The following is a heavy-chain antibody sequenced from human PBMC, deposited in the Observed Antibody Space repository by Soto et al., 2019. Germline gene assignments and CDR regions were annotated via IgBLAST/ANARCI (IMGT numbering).Heavy chain of an antibody. V-gene: IGHV3-43*01. D-gene: IGHD4-17*01. CDR2: ISWDGGST. CDR3: AKAPKFDPYGVHY. Sequence: GGSLRLSCAASGFTFDDYTMHWVRQAPGKGLEWVSLISWDGGSTYYADSVKGRFTISRDNSKNSLYLQMNSLRTEDTALYYCAKAPKFDPYGVHYLGQGSLVNVSS. J-gene: IGHJ4*02. CDR1: GFTFDDYT.